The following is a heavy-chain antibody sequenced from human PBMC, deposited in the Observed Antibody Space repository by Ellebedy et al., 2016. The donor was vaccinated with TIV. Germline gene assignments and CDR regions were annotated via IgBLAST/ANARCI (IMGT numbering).Heavy chain of an antibody. Sequence: GESLKISXKGSGYSFTSYWIGWVRQMPGKGLEWMGIIYPGDSDTRYSPSFQGQVTISADKSISTAYLQWSSLKASDTAMYYCARLGWGSYRDMGGYYFDYWGQGTLVTVSS. J-gene: IGHJ4*02. CDR2: IYPGDSDT. CDR1: GYSFTSYW. V-gene: IGHV5-51*01. D-gene: IGHD3-16*02. CDR3: ARLGWGSYRDMGGYYFDY.